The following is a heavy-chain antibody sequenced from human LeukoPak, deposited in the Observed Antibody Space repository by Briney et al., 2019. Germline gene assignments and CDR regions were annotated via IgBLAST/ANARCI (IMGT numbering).Heavy chain of an antibody. J-gene: IGHJ4*02. D-gene: IGHD4-17*01. V-gene: IGHV1-18*01. CDR2: IRTFSDNT. CDR1: RYSFLNYD. Sequence: GASVKVPHQHSRYSFLNYDINWVRTAPRQGREWMGWIRTFSDNTKFPQKFQDRVTMTDDASTSTAYMELRGLRADDTAIYYCARLYGDYRQYFLHSWRQGTLVSVSS. CDR3: ARLYGDYRQYFLHS.